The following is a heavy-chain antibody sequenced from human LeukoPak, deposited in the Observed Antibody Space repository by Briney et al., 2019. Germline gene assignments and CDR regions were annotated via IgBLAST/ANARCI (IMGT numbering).Heavy chain of an antibody. CDR3: ARGRDGYNSRHYYYGMDV. CDR1: GDSISGYY. CDR2: MYYSGST. V-gene: IGHV4-59*08. D-gene: IGHD5-24*01. J-gene: IGHJ6*02. Sequence: PSETLSLTCTVSGDSISGYYWSWIRLPPGKGLEWIGYMYYSGSTNYNPSLKSRITISVDTSKTQISLKLSSVTAADTAVYYCARGRDGYNSRHYYYGMDVWGQGTTVTVSS.